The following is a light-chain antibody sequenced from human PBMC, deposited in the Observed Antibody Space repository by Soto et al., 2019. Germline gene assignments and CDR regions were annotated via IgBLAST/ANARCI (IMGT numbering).Light chain of an antibody. CDR1: QSVSSN. Sequence: IFMTQSASTRSVSPGERATVSCRASQSVSSNLAWYQQKPGQAPRLLIYGASTRATGIPARFSGSGSGTELTPTITSLQSEDFEVYYCQHSRRSQFNFGPGNKADIK. J-gene: IGKJ3*01. V-gene: IGKV3-15*01. CDR3: QHSRRSQFN. CDR2: GAS.